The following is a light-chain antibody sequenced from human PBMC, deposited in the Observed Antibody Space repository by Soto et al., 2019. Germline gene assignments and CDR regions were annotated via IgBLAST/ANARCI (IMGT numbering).Light chain of an antibody. CDR2: GAS. CDR3: HQFGSSPPAFT. CDR1: QSVSTRY. V-gene: IGKV3-20*01. Sequence: ERMLTQYPGTLSLSPGERATLSCRASQSVSTRYFAWYQQQPGQAPRLLIDGASIRSSGIPDRLSGSGSGTDFALTISRLEPEDFAVYYCHQFGSSPPAFTFGQEPKLEI. J-gene: IGKJ2*01.